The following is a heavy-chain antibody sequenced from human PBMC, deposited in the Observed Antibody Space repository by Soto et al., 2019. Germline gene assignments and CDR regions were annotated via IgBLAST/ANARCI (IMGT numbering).Heavy chain of an antibody. V-gene: IGHV1-18*01. CDR2: ISAYNGNT. Sequence: QVPLVQSGPEVKKPGASVKVSCKTSGYTPTNYDIAWVRQAPGQGLEYMGWISAYNGNTNYARKLQDRVTLTTDTSTRTAYMELRSLQSDDTAIYYCARGLYRRGTYDAFDNWGQGTLVTVSS. CDR1: GYTPTNYD. CDR3: ARGLYRRGTYDAFDN. D-gene: IGHD3-16*01. J-gene: IGHJ4*02.